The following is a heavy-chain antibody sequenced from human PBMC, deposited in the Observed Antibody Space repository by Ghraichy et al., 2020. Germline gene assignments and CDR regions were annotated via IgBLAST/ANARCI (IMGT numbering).Heavy chain of an antibody. CDR1: GFTFSDFY. CDR2: ISDTAGTTI. CDR3: ARAVGSGYTYGYDDI. J-gene: IGHJ4*02. Sequence: LNISCAASGFTFSDFYMSWIRQAPGKGLECISYISDTAGTTIYYADSVEGRFTISRDNAKNSLYLQMNSLRAEDTAVYYCARAVGSGYTYGYDDIWGQGTLVTVSS. V-gene: IGHV3-11*01. D-gene: IGHD5-18*01.